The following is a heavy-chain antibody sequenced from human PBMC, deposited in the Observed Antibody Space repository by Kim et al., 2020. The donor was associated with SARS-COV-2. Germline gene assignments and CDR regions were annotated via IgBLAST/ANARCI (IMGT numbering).Heavy chain of an antibody. V-gene: IGHV3-9*01. CDR1: GFSFGDYA. D-gene: IGHD1-7*01. J-gene: IGHJ3*02. CDR2: ITWNSDRK. Sequence: GGSLRLSCAASGFSFGDYAMHWVRQAPGKGLEWVSGITWNSDRKGYAESVKGRFTISRDNAKNSLYLQMNSLRTEDTALYYCGKDVLQLRDLVGALDIWGQGTMVTVSS. CDR3: GKDVLQLRDLVGALDI.